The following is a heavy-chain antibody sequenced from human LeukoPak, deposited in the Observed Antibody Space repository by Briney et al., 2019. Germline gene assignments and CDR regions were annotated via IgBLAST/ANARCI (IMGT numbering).Heavy chain of an antibody. D-gene: IGHD2/OR15-2a*01. J-gene: IGHJ6*02. CDR3: ARVGTTSNFYYYYGMDV. Sequence: GGSLRLSCAASGFTFSSYWMYWVRQAPGTGLVWVSRINSDGSTTSYADSVKGRFTISRDNAKNTLYLQMNSLRAEDTAVYYCARVGTTSNFYYYYGMDVWGQGTTITVSS. CDR2: INSDGSTT. CDR1: GFTFSSYW. V-gene: IGHV3-74*01.